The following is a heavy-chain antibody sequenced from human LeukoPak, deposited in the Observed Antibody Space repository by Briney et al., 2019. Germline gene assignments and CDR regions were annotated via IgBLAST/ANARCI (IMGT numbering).Heavy chain of an antibody. CDR2: IYYTGDT. V-gene: IGHV4-59*08. Sequence: PSETLSLTCTVSGDSITSFYWSWIRQPPGKGLEWIGYIYYTGDTNYTPSLKSRVTISADMSKNQFSLNLTSVTAADTAVYYCVRFPAKKADWGQGTLVTVSS. CDR1: GDSITSFY. J-gene: IGHJ4*02. D-gene: IGHD2-2*01. CDR3: VRFPAKKAD.